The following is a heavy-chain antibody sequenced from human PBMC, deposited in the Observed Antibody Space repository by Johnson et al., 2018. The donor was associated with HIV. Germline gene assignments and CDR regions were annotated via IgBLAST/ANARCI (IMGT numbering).Heavy chain of an antibody. V-gene: IGHV3-13*01. Sequence: VQLVESGGGVVQPGRSLRLFCAASGFTFSNYAMHWVRQAPGKSLEWVSAIGAAGEAYYPGSVKGRFSISRENAKNSVYLQLNDLRAGDTAMFYCARRRPGSASYSDPFDIWGQGTMVTVSS. CDR2: IGAAGEA. J-gene: IGHJ3*02. D-gene: IGHD6-19*01. CDR1: GFTFSNYA. CDR3: ARRRPGSASYSDPFDI.